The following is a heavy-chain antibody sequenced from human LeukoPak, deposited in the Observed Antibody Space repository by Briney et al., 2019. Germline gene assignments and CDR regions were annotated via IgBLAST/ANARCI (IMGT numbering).Heavy chain of an antibody. V-gene: IGHV3-74*01. CDR1: GFSFSNYW. CDR2: ISTDGSIT. D-gene: IGHD1-1*01. J-gene: IGHJ4*02. CDR3: ARNWNGVDY. Sequence: GASPRLSCAPSGFSFSNYWMHSVRQAPGKGLVWVSRISTDGSITRYADSVKGRFTLSRDNAKNTLYLQMNSLRAEDTAVYYCARNWNGVDYWGQGTLVAVSS.